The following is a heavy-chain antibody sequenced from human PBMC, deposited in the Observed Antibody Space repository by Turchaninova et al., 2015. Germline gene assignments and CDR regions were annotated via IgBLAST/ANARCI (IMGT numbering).Heavy chain of an antibody. Sequence: QVQLGQSGAEVKEPGSSVKVSCKASGGPFSTSAISGVRHAPGPGLEWMGGITPIFGTANYAQKFQGRVTITADESTSTAYRELSSLRSEDTALYYCARGPDSSAYYYFYWGQGTLVTVSS. CDR2: ITPIFGTA. J-gene: IGHJ4*02. D-gene: IGHD3-22*01. V-gene: IGHV1-69*12. CDR1: GGPFSTSA. CDR3: ARGPDSSAYYYFY.